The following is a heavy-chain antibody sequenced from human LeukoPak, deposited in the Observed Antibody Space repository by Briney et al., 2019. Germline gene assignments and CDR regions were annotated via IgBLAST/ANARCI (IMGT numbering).Heavy chain of an antibody. Sequence: PGGSLRLSCAASGFTFSTYAMHWVRQAPGKGLEWVAVISYDGINKYYADSVKGRFTISRDNFKNTLYLQMNSLRAEDTAVYYCARCSDSDCYDYWGQGTLVTVSS. V-gene: IGHV3-30-3*01. CDR3: ARCSDSDCYDY. CDR2: ISYDGINK. CDR1: GFTFSTYA. J-gene: IGHJ4*02. D-gene: IGHD3-22*01.